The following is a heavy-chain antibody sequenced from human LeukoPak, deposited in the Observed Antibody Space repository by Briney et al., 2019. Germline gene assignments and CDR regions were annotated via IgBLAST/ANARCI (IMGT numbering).Heavy chain of an antibody. CDR2: IYYSGST. CDR1: GGSISSGGYY. CDR3: ARVRSTVRVVKTPYYFDY. Sequence: PSETLSLTCTVSGGSISSGGYYWSWIRQHPGKGLEWIGYIYYSGSTYYNPSLKSRVTISVDTSKNQFSLKLSSVTAADTAVYYCARVRSTVRVVKTPYYFDYWGQGTLVTVSS. D-gene: IGHD4-11*01. V-gene: IGHV4-31*03. J-gene: IGHJ4*02.